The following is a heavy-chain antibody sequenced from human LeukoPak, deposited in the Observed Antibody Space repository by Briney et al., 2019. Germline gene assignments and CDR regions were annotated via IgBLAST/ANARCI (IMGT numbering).Heavy chain of an antibody. CDR3: ARAGGGERNFVY. Sequence: SETLSLTCTVSGGSVSSGSYYWSWIRQPPGKGLEWIGYIYYSGSTNYNPSLKSRVTISVDTSKNQFSLKLSSVTAADTAVYYCARAGGGERNFVYWGQGTLVTVSS. J-gene: IGHJ4*02. D-gene: IGHD3-16*01. CDR2: IYYSGST. V-gene: IGHV4-61*01. CDR1: GGSVSSGSYY.